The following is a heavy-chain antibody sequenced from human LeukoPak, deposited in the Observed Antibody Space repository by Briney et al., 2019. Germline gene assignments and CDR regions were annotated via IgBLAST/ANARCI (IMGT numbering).Heavy chain of an antibody. D-gene: IGHD2-2*01. CDR3: AKLGCSITRCYINY. V-gene: IGHV3-30*18. CDR1: GFSFSTYG. CDR2: ISFDGSDQ. Sequence: GGSLRLSCAASGFSFSTYGMRWVRQAPGKGLEWVAVISFDGSDQYYADSVKGRFTVSRDNSKNTLYLQMNSLRAEDTAVYYCAKLGCSITRCYINYWGQGTLVTVSS. J-gene: IGHJ4*02.